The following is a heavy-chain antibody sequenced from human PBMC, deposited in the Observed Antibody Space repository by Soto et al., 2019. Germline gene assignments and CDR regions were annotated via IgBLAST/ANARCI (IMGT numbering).Heavy chain of an antibody. CDR1: GFTFSSYA. D-gene: IGHD3-16*01. CDR3: AEDMGLWVPRQVFDY. Sequence: PGGSLRLSCAASGFTFSSYAMSWVRQAPGKGLEWVSAISGSGGSTYYADSVKGRFTISRDNSKNTLYLQMNSLRAEDTAVYYCAEDMGLWVPRQVFDYWGQGTLVTVSS. CDR2: ISGSGGST. V-gene: IGHV3-23*01. J-gene: IGHJ4*02.